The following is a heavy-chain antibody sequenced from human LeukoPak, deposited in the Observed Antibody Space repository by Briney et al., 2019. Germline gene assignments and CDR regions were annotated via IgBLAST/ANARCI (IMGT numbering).Heavy chain of an antibody. Sequence: SETLSLTCTVSGGSISSSSYYWGWIRQPPGKGLEWIGSIYYGGSTSYYNPSLKSRVTMSVDTSKNQFSLKLSSVTAADTAVYYCARQEQWPPRGYYGMDVWGQGTTVTVSS. CDR3: ARQEQWPPRGYYGMDV. CDR1: GGSISSSSYY. CDR2: IYYGGSTS. J-gene: IGHJ6*02. V-gene: IGHV4-39*01. D-gene: IGHD6-19*01.